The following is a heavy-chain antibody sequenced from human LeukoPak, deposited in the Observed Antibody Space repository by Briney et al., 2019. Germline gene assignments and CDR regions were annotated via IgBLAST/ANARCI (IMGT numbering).Heavy chain of an antibody. CDR1: GFTFSSYS. V-gene: IGHV3-21*01. CDR3: ARDSAIFGVVRPFDY. J-gene: IGHJ4*02. Sequence: PGGSLRLSCAASGFTFSSYSMNWVRQAPGKGLEWVSSISSSSSYIYYADSVKGRFTISRGNAKNSLYLQMNSLRAEDTAVYYCARDSAIFGVVRPFDYWGQGTLVTVSS. D-gene: IGHD3-3*01. CDR2: ISSSSSYI.